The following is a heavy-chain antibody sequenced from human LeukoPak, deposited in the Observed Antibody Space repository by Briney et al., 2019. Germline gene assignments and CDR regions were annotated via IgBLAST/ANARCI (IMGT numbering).Heavy chain of an antibody. CDR3: ARGYSALDY. CDR1: GFTFSTYA. J-gene: IGHJ4*02. CDR2: FSYDGSTQ. D-gene: IGHD6-13*01. Sequence: GGSLSLSCAGSGFTFSTYAMHWVRQAPGKGLEWVALFSYDGSTQRYADSVKGRFTISRDNSKNSLYLQMNSLRDEDTAVYYCARGYSALDYWGQGTLVTVSS. V-gene: IGHV3-30-3*01.